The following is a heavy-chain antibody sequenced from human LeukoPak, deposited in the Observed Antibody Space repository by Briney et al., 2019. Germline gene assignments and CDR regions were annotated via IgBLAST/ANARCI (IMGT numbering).Heavy chain of an antibody. V-gene: IGHV1-8*01. D-gene: IGHD3-22*01. J-gene: IGHJ6*02. CDR2: MNPNSGNT. CDR3: ARDRYYYDSSGYYYYYYGMDV. Sequence: ASVKVSCKASGYTFTSYDINWERQATGQGLEWMGWMNPNSGNTGYAQKFQGRVTMTRNTSISTAYMELSSLRSEDTAVYYCARDRYYYDSSGYYYYYYGMDVWGQGTTVTVSS. CDR1: GYTFTSYD.